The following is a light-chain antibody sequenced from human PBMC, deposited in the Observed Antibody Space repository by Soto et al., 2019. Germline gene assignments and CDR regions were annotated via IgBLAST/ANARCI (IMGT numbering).Light chain of an antibody. CDR1: QSVSGY. CDR2: DAS. J-gene: IGKJ4*01. V-gene: IGKV3-11*01. CDR3: QQRSNWPST. Sequence: EIVLPQSPATLSLSPGNRATLSCRASQSVSGYLAWYQQKPGQAPRLLIYDASNRATGIPARFGGSASGTDFTLTITSLEPEDFAVYYCQQRSNWPSTFGGGTKVEI.